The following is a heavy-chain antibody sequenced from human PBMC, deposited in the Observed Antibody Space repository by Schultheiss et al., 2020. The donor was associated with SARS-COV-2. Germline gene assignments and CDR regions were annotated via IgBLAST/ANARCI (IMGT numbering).Heavy chain of an antibody. CDR3: ARDVGGIDY. D-gene: IGHD3-16*01. V-gene: IGHV3-NL1*01. Sequence: GGSLRLSCAASGFTFSSYGMHWVRQAPGKGLEWVSVIYSGGSTYYADSVKGRFTISRHNSKNTLYLQMNSLRAEDTAVYYCARDVGGIDYWGQGTLVTVSS. CDR1: GFTFSSYG. J-gene: IGHJ4*02. CDR2: IYSGGST.